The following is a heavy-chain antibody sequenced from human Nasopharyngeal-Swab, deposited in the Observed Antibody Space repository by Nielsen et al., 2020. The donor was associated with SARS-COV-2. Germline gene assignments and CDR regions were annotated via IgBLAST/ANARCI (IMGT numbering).Heavy chain of an antibody. V-gene: IGHV3-7*01. J-gene: IGHJ4*02. CDR3: VRGARITILGVVITGRFYFDY. CDR2: IKRDGSEK. CDR1: GFTFSDFW. Sequence: GGSLRLSCAASGFTFSDFWMSWVRQAPGKGLEWVASIKRDGSEKHYMDSVKGRFAISRDNAKNSLYLQMHSLRAEDTAVYYYVRGARITILGVVITGRFYFDYWGQGSLVTVSS. D-gene: IGHD3-3*01.